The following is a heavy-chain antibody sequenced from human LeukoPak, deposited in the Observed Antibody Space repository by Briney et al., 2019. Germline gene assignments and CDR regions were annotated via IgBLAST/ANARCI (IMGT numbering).Heavy chain of an antibody. CDR3: AGTSKRVYSGSYFDK. V-gene: IGHV4-4*07. CDR2: IYSTGST. Sequence: SETLSLTCIVSGDSIRSHNYWSWVRQTADKGLEWIGRIYSTGSTNYNPSLKSRVTMLVDTSKNEFSLRLSSLTAAATGVYYCAGTSKRVYSGSYFDKWGQGTLVAVSS. CDR1: GDSIRSHNY. D-gene: IGHD1-26*01. J-gene: IGHJ4*02.